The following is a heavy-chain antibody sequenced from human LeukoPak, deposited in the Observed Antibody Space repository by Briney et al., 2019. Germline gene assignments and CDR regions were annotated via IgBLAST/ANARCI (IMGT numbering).Heavy chain of an antibody. D-gene: IGHD5-18*01. Sequence: PGRSLRLSCAASGFTLSSYVMHWVRQAPGKGLEWVGVISYDGSSTYYADSVKGRFTISRDSSKNTLYLQMHSLRAEDTAVYYCASARGSNYGSLGDWGQGTLVTVSS. CDR2: ISYDGSST. CDR3: ASARGSNYGSLGD. V-gene: IGHV3-30*03. J-gene: IGHJ4*02. CDR1: GFTLSSYV.